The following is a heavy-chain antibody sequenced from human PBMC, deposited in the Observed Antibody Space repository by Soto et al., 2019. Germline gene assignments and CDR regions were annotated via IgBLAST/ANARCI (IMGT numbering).Heavy chain of an antibody. CDR1: GYSFTKYG. V-gene: IGHV1-3*01. CDR3: ARTDCSSTSGWYGLYYYGMDV. Sequence: ASVKVSCKTSGYSFTKYGLHWVRQAPGQRLEWMGWINPGNGDTKYSQKFQGRVTITRDTSATTAYMELSSLRSEDSAVFYCARTDCSSTSGWYGLYYYGMDVWGQGTTVTVSS. D-gene: IGHD2-2*01. J-gene: IGHJ6*02. CDR2: INPGNGDT.